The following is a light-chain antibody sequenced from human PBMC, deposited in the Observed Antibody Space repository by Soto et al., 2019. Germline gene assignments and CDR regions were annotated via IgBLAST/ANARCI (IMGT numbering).Light chain of an antibody. J-gene: IGKJ1*01. Sequence: EIVLTQSPANLSLSPGERSTLSCRASQSVSSYLVWYQQKPGQAPRLLMYEASNRATGIPARFSGGGSGTDFTLTISSLEPEDFAVYYCQQRSDWTWTFGQGTKVEIK. CDR1: QSVSSY. V-gene: IGKV3-11*01. CDR2: EAS. CDR3: QQRSDWTWT.